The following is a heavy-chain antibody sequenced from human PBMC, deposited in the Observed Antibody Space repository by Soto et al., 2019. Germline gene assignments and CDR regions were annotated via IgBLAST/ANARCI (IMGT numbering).Heavy chain of an antibody. J-gene: IGHJ4*02. D-gene: IGHD3-9*01. CDR2: ISAYNGNT. Sequence: QAPGQGLEWMGWISAYNGNTNYAQKLQGRVTMTTDTSTSTAYMELRSLRSDDTAVYYCARGDILTGYFLWGQGTLVTVS. V-gene: IGHV1-18*01. CDR3: ARGDILTGYFL.